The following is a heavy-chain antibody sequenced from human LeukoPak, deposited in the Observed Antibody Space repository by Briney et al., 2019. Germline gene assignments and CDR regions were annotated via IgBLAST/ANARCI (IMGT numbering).Heavy chain of an antibody. CDR1: GFTFSSYW. CDR2: INHNGNVN. J-gene: IGHJ4*02. D-gene: IGHD3-22*01. Sequence: PGGSLRLSCAASGFTFSSYWMNWARQAPGKGLEWVASINHNGNVNYYVDSVKGRFTISRDNAKNSLYLQMSNLRAEDTAVYYCAKNALAAGVAHYYDSSGSFDYWGQGTLVTVSS. CDR3: AKNALAAGVAHYYDSSGSFDY. V-gene: IGHV3-7*03.